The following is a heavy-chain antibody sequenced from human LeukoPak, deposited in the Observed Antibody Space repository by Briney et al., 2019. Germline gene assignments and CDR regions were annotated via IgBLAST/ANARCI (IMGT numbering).Heavy chain of an antibody. CDR2: IKQDGSEK. Sequence: GGSLRLSYAVSGFTFSNSWMNWVRQAPGKGLEWVADIKQDGSEKYYVDSVKGRFTISRDNAKNSPYLQMNSLRAEDTAVYYCARGDYFDRAFDVWGQGTTVTVSS. D-gene: IGHD3-22*01. J-gene: IGHJ3*01. V-gene: IGHV3-7*03. CDR1: GFTFSNSW. CDR3: ARGDYFDRAFDV.